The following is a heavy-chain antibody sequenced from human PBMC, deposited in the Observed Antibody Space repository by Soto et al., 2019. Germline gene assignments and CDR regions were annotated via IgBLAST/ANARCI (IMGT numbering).Heavy chain of an antibody. CDR3: AKGVAVGFHFGSSTDRGFDP. J-gene: IGHJ5*02. Sequence: GGSLRLSCAASGFTFSSYAMNWVRQSPGKGLEWVSLISGSADRTYYTDSVKGRFTISRDNSKNTLFLQMNSLRAEDTAVYYCAKGVAVGFHFGSSTDRGFDPWGQGTLVTVSS. CDR2: ISGSADRT. V-gene: IGHV3-23*01. CDR1: GFTFSSYA. D-gene: IGHD6-6*01.